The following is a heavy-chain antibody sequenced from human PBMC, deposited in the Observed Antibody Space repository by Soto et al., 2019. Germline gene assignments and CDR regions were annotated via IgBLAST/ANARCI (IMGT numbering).Heavy chain of an antibody. V-gene: IGHV4-59*02. CDR2: ISYTGVT. CDR1: GTSVSSYD. CDR3: ARGGAVAATLYGD. Sequence: QVQLQESGPGLVKPSETLSLTCTVSGTSVSSYDWSWIRQPPGKGLEWIAYISYTGVTNYNPSLKKRVARSVDTSKNQFALRLTSVTAADTAVYYCARGGAVAATLYGDWGQGTLVTVSS. J-gene: IGHJ4*02. D-gene: IGHD6-19*01.